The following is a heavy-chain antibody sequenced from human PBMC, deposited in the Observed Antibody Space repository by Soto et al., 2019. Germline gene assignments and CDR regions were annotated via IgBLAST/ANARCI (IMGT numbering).Heavy chain of an antibody. CDR2: ISGSGGGT. D-gene: IGHD6-19*01. CDR1: GFSFSSYA. J-gene: IGHJ4*02. Sequence: EVQLLEAGGGLVQPGGSLRLSCAASGFSFSSYAMNWVRQAPGKGLEWVSAISGSGGGTYYTDSVTGRFTISRDNSKNTLYLQMNSLRAEDTAVYCCAKDVIAVAGTGDYWGQGTLVTVSS. V-gene: IGHV3-23*01. CDR3: AKDVIAVAGTGDY.